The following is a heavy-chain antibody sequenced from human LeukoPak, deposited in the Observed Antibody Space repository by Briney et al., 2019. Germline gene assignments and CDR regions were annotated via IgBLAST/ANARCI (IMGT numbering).Heavy chain of an antibody. J-gene: IGHJ4*02. CDR3: ASRGPKGRDY. V-gene: IGHV4-61*02. Sequence: NPSETLSLTCTVSGGSISSGSYYWSWIRQPAGKGLEWIGRLYTSGSTNYSPSLKSRVTISVDASKNQFSLRLTSVTAADTAVYYCASRGPKGRDYWGQGTLVTVSS. CDR2: LYTSGST. D-gene: IGHD3-10*01. CDR1: GGSISSGSYY.